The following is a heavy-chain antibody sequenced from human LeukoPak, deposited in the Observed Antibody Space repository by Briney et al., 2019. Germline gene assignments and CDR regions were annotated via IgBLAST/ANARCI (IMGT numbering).Heavy chain of an antibody. CDR3: AGPIFGVVKNPFDY. CDR1: GFTFTTYS. CDR2: IRYDGSNK. J-gene: IGHJ4*02. V-gene: IGHV3-30*02. Sequence: GGTLRLSCAASGFTFTTYSIHWVRQAPGKGLEWVAFIRYDGSNKYYADSVKGRFTISRDNSKNTLYLQMNSLRAEDTAVYYCAGPIFGVVKNPFDYWGQGTLVTVSS. D-gene: IGHD3-3*01.